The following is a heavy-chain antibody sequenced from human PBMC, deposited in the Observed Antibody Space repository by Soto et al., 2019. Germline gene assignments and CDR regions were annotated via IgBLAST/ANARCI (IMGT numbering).Heavy chain of an antibody. Sequence: SAAVSLQAPGYMITTVFMPSARPSPSHGREWMGVINPGYPAGRSTTYAQKFQGRVTMTTETSTSTVYLELRRSRSDDTTVDYCGGEAIVSGVPGVLDVWGRGTMVTVSS. V-gene: IGHV1-46*01. J-gene: IGHJ3*01. D-gene: IGHD2-21*01. CDR3: GGEAIVSGVPGVLDV. CDR2: INPGYPAGRST. CDR1: GYMITTVF.